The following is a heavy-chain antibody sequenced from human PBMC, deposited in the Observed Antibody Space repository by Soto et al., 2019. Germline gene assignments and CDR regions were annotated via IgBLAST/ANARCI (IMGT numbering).Heavy chain of an antibody. CDR1: GGSISSGGYS. CDR3: ARAANYYDSSGYYIFDY. J-gene: IGHJ4*02. CDR2: IYHSGST. D-gene: IGHD3-22*01. Sequence: SETLSLTCAVSGGSISSGGYSWSWIRQPPGKGLEWIGYIYHSGSTYYNPSLKSRVTISVDRSKNQFSLKLSSVTAADTAVYYCARAANYYDSSGYYIFDYWGQGTLVTVSS. V-gene: IGHV4-30-2*01.